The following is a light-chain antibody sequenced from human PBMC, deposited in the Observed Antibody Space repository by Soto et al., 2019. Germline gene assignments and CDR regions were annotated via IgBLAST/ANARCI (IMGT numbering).Light chain of an antibody. V-gene: IGKV3-20*01. J-gene: IGKJ1*01. Sequence: EIVLTQSPATLSLSPGERAILSYRASQSVSSSYLAWYQQKPGQAPRLLIYGASSRATGIPDRFSGSGSGTDFTLTISRLEPEDFAVYYCQEYGSSPRTFGQGTKGDSK. CDR2: GAS. CDR1: QSVSSSY. CDR3: QEYGSSPRT.